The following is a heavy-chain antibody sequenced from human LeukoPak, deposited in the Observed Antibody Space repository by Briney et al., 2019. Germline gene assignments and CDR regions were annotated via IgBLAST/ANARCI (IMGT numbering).Heavy chain of an antibody. CDR3: ARQQDTTNPGY. V-gene: IGHV3-23*01. J-gene: IGHJ4*02. Sequence: HTGGSLRLSCAASGFTFSDSAMNWVRQAPGKGLEWVSAISGSGGSTHYADSVKGRFTISRDNSKNTLYLQMNGLRAEDTAVYYCARQQDTTNPGYWGQGTLVTVSS. CDR2: ISGSGGST. CDR1: GFTFSDSA. D-gene: IGHD5-18*01.